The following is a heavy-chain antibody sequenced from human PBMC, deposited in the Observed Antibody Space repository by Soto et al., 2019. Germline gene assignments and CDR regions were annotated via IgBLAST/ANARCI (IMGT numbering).Heavy chain of an antibody. CDR2: INSDGSST. CDR1: GFTFSSYW. D-gene: IGHD1-1*01. Sequence: PGGSLRLSCAASGFTFSSYWMHWVRQAPGKGLVWVSRINSDGSSTSYADSVKGRFTISRDNAQNTLYLQMNSLRAEDTTVYYCARDSNGRLEPGHYGMDVWGQGTMVTVSS. J-gene: IGHJ6*02. CDR3: ARDSNGRLEPGHYGMDV. V-gene: IGHV3-74*01.